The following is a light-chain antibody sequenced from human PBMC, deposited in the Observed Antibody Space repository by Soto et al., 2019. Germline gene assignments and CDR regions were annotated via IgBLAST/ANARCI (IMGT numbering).Light chain of an antibody. J-gene: IGLJ1*01. CDR3: CSYAGSGTPYV. V-gene: IGLV2-14*01. CDR1: TRDIAGYNY. CDR2: QVT. Sequence: QSALTQPASVSGSLGQSITISCTGTTRDIAGYNYISWYQQLPGKAPKLMIYQVTIRPSGVSDRFSGSKSGNTASLTISGLQAEDEADYYCCSYAGSGTPYVFGNGTKVTVL.